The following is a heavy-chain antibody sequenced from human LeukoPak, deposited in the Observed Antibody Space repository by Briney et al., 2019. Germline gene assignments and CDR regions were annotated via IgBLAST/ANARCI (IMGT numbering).Heavy chain of an antibody. V-gene: IGHV3-23*01. D-gene: IGHD2-15*01. J-gene: IGHJ4*02. CDR1: GFSFSSYA. Sequence: GGSLRLSCAASGFSFSSYAMSWVRQAPGKGLEWVSSICASASGTYYAGSVKGRFTISRDNSKNTLDLQMNNLRAEDAAVYYCAKAGGGSCHSSLDFWGQGTLVTVSS. CDR2: ICASASGT. CDR3: AKAGGGSCHSSLDF.